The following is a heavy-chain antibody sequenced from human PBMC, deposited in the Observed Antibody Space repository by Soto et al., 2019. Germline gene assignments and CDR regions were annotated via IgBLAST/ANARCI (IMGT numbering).Heavy chain of an antibody. CDR2: IIPILGIA. V-gene: IGHV1-69*08. D-gene: IGHD6-19*01. CDR1: GGTFISYT. CDR3: AREDSSGWFAFDI. J-gene: IGHJ3*02. Sequence: QVQLVQSGAEVKKPGSSVKVSCNASGGTFISYTISWVRQAPGQGLEWMGRIIPILGIANYAQKFQGRVTITADKSTSTAYMELSSLRSEDTAVYYCAREDSSGWFAFDIWGQGTMVTVSS.